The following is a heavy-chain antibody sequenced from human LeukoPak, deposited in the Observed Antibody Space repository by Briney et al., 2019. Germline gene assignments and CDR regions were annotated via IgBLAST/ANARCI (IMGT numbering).Heavy chain of an antibody. CDR3: ARHGSYGSTYSDFDY. V-gene: IGHV4-39*01. CDR1: GGSISSSSYY. J-gene: IGHJ4*02. Sequence: SETLSLTCTVSGGSISSSSYYWGWIRQPPGKGLEWIGSIYYSGSTYYNPSLKSRVTISVDTSKNQFSLKLSSVSAADTAVYYCARHGSYGSTYSDFDYWGQGTLVTVSS. D-gene: IGHD2-2*01. CDR2: IYYSGST.